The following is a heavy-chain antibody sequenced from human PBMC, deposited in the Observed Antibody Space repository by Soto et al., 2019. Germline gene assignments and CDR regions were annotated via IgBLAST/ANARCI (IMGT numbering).Heavy chain of an antibody. J-gene: IGHJ6*02. CDR2: IRSKSYGETA. Sequence: GGSLRLSCTGSGFTFSDYAISWSRQAPGKGLEWVGVIRSKSYGETADYAASVKGRFTTLRDDSKSIAYLQMNSLQSEDTGVYYCTKYTYTSRYSYFGMDVWGHGTTVTVSS. D-gene: IGHD2-2*01. CDR1: GFTFSDYA. CDR3: TKYTYTSRYSYFGMDV. V-gene: IGHV3-49*03.